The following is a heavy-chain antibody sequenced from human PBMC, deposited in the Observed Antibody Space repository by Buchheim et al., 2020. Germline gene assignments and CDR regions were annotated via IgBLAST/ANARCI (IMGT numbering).Heavy chain of an antibody. J-gene: IGHJ3*02. D-gene: IGHD6-13*01. V-gene: IGHV4-34*01. CDR1: GGSFSGYY. CDR2: INHSGST. CDR3: ARGRDSSSWSNDAFDI. Sequence: QVQLQQWGAGLLKPSETLSLTCAVYGGSFSGYYWSWIRQPPGKGLEWIGEINHSGSTNYNPSLKSRVTISVDTSKNQFSLKLSSVTTADTAVYYCARGRDSSSWSNDAFDIWGQGT.